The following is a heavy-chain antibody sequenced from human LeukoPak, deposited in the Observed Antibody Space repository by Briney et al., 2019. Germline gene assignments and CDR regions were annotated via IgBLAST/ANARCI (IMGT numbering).Heavy chain of an antibody. Sequence: GGSLRLSCAASGFTFSDYYMSWVRQAPGKGLEWVSYMSNSGNTIHYADSVKGRFTISRDNAKNSLYLQMNSLRAEDTAVYYCARSDTPNEYWGQGTLATVSS. CDR3: ARSDTPNEY. D-gene: IGHD5-18*01. CDR2: MSNSGNTI. J-gene: IGHJ4*02. CDR1: GFTFSDYY. V-gene: IGHV3-11*04.